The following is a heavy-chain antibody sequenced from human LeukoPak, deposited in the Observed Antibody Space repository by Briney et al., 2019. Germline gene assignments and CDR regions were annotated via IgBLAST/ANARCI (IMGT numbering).Heavy chain of an antibody. V-gene: IGHV4-30-2*01. CDR1: GGSISSGGYY. J-gene: IGHJ3*02. CDR3: ASMVRGVSGGAFDI. D-gene: IGHD3-10*01. CDR2: IYHSGST. Sequence: KPSETLSLTCTVSGGSISSGGYYWSWIRQPPGKGLEWIGYIYHSGSTYYNPSLKSRVTISVDRSKNQFSLKLSSVTAADTAVYYCASMVRGVSGGAFDIWGQGTMVTVSS.